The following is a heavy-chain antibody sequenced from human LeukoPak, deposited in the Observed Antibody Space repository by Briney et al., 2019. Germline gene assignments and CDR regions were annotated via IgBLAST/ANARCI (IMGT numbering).Heavy chain of an antibody. V-gene: IGHV3-30*04. Sequence: PGRSLRLSCAASGFTFSSYAMHWVRQAPGKGLEWVAVISYDGSNKYYADSVKGRFTISRDNSKNTLYLQMNSLRAEDTAVYYCARDKGISGSHGRYFDYWGQGTLVTVSS. J-gene: IGHJ4*02. CDR1: GFTFSSYA. D-gene: IGHD1-26*01. CDR2: ISYDGSNK. CDR3: ARDKGISGSHGRYFDY.